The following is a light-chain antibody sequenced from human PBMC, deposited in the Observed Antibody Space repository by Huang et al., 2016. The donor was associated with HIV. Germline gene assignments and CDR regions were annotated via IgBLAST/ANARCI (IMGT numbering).Light chain of an antibody. CDR3: QQYGRSSWT. CDR2: STS. V-gene: IGKV3-20*01. J-gene: IGKJ1*01. CDR1: QIVSSDY. Sequence: EIVLTQSPGTLSLSPGESATLPCRASQIVSSDYFAWYKQKPGQSPRLLVYSTSSRAAGIPDRFSGSASGTDFTLTISRLEPEDFAVYYCQQYGRSSWTFGQGTTVEIK.